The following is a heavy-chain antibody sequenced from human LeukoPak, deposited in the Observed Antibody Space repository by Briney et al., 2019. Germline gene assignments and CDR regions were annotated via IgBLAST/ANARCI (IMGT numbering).Heavy chain of an antibody. V-gene: IGHV1-2*02. CDR3: ARGDGDGPARRAFDI. D-gene: IGHD7-27*01. CDR2: INPTSGDT. CDR1: GYTLTGYY. Sequence: ASVKVSCKASGYTLTGYYMHWVRQAPGQGLECMGWINPTSGDTNYLQKFQGRVIMTRDTSISTAYMELSRVRSDDTAVYYCARGDGDGPARRAFDIWGQGTMVTVSS. J-gene: IGHJ3*02.